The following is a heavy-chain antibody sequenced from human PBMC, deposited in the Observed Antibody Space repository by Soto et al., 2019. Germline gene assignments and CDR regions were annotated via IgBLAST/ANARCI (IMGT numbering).Heavy chain of an antibody. CDR3: ARGYEWSPDY. D-gene: IGHD3-3*01. J-gene: IGHJ4*02. Sequence: QVQLVESGGGVVQPGRSLRLSCAASGFTFSSYAMHWVRQAPGKGLEWVAVISYDGSNKYYADSVKGRFTISRDNSTNTLYLQMNSLRAEDTAVYYCARGYEWSPDYWGQGTLVTVSS. CDR2: ISYDGSNK. CDR1: GFTFSSYA. V-gene: IGHV3-30-3*01.